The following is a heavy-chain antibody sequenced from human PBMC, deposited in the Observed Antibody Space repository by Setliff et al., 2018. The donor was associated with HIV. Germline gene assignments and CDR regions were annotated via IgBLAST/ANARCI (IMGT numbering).Heavy chain of an antibody. J-gene: IGHJ6*01. V-gene: IGHV4-39*02. D-gene: IGHD3-10*01. Sequence: SETLSLTCSFSGGTISNNNYHWGWIRQPPGEGLEWIGSIYYLGNTYYNPSLKSRLTISVDTSRNLFSLHLSSVTAADTAVYYCARDNSYYYGSGSHYWYGMDVWGQGTTVTVSS. CDR3: ARDNSYYYGSGSHYWYGMDV. CDR1: GGTISNNNYH. CDR2: IYYLGNT.